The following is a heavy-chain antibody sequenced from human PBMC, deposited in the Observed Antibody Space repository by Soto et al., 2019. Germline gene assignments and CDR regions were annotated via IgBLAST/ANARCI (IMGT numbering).Heavy chain of an antibody. CDR2: IYPGDSDI. V-gene: IGHV5-51*01. CDR1: GFSFTNYW. Sequence: PGESLKISCKGSGFSFTNYWIGWVRQMPGKGLEWMGDIYPGDSDIRYSPSFRGQVTISADKSITTAYLQWSSLKASDTAMYYCARQGESRWFGYSSSWHFDYWGQGTLVTVSS. J-gene: IGHJ4*02. D-gene: IGHD6-13*01. CDR3: ARQGESRWFGYSSSWHFDY.